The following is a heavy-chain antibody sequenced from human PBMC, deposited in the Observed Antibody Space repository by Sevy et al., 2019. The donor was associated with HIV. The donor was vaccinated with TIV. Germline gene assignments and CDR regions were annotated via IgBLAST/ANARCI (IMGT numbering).Heavy chain of an antibody. CDR2: ISGSGGST. D-gene: IGHD1-26*01. CDR1: GFTFSSDA. J-gene: IGHJ4*02. V-gene: IGHV3-23*01. Sequence: GGSLRLSCAASGFTFSSDAMSWVHQAPGKALEWVSAISGSGGSTYYADSVKGRFTISRDNSKNTLYLQMNSLRAEDTAVYYCAKWADRELRGHFDYWGQGTLVTVSS. CDR3: AKWADRELRGHFDY.